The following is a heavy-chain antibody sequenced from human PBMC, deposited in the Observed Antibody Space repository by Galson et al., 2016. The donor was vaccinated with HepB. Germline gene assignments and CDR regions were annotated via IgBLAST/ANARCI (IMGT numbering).Heavy chain of an antibody. CDR3: ASWRYSSGRNDSFDI. D-gene: IGHD6-19*01. J-gene: IGHJ3*02. CDR1: ELIFNNFA. V-gene: IGHV3-30-3*01. CDR2: VSYDGSKK. Sequence: SLRLSCAASELIFNNFAIQWVRHAPGKGLEWVAVVSYDGSKKYYADSVKGRFTVSRDNSKNTVYLQMNSLRAEDAAVHYCASWRYSSGRNDSFDIWGQGTRVTVSS.